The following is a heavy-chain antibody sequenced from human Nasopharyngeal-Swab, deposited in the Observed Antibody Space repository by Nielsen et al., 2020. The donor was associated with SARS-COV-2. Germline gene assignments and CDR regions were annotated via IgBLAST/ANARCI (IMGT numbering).Heavy chain of an antibody. CDR1: GFTFSSYA. CDR3: AKDNSPFPVHYDFWSGPTYFDY. D-gene: IGHD3-3*01. Sequence: GESLKISCAASGFTFSSYAMSWVRQARGKGLEWVSAISGSGGSTYYADSVKGRFTISRDNSKNTLYLQMNSLRAEDTAVYYCAKDNSPFPVHYDFWSGPTYFDYWGQGTLVTVSS. CDR2: ISGSGGST. V-gene: IGHV3-23*01. J-gene: IGHJ4*02.